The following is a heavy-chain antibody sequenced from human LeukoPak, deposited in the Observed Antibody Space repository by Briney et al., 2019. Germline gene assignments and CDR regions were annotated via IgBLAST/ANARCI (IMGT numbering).Heavy chain of an antibody. J-gene: IGHJ4*02. CDR3: ARVGTAFTNY. CDR1: GFAFNTYS. V-gene: IGHV3-48*04. Sequence: GGSLRLSCAASGFAFNTYSMNWVRQAPGKGLERVSYISSSGSTIYYADSVKGRFTISRDNAKNSLYLQMNSLRAEDTAVYYCARVGTAFTNYWGQGTLVTVSS. D-gene: IGHD5-18*01. CDR2: ISSSGSTI.